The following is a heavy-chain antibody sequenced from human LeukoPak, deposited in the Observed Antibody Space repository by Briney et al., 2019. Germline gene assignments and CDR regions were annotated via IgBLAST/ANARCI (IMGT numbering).Heavy chain of an antibody. Sequence: GGSPRPSCAASGFTVDDFVMSWVRQAPGKGLGWVSGLKWNGGSTGYADSVKGRFTISRDNAKTSLYLQMNILRAEDTALYYCARDRGYYYGSGSYMFDYWGQGTLVTVSS. CDR3: ARDRGYYYGSGSYMFDY. V-gene: IGHV3-20*04. D-gene: IGHD3-10*01. CDR1: GFTVDDFV. CDR2: LKWNGGST. J-gene: IGHJ4*02.